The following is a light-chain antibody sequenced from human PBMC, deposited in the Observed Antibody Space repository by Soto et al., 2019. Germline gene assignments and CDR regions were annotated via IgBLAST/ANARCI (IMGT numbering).Light chain of an antibody. Sequence: QSALTQPRSVSGSPGQSVTISCTGTSSDAGDYNYVSWYQQHPGKAPKLMIYDVSKRPSGVPDRFSGSKSGNTASLTISGLQAEDEADYYCCSYAGTYSLYVFGTGTKVTVL. CDR2: DVS. CDR3: CSYAGTYSLYV. J-gene: IGLJ1*01. V-gene: IGLV2-11*01. CDR1: SSDAGDYNY.